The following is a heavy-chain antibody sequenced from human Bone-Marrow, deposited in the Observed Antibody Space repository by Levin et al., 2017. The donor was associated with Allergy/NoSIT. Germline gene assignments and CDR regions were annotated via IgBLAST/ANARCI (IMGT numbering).Heavy chain of an antibody. V-gene: IGHV3-23*01. CDR3: AKDPTLDTAAGEPPFDY. D-gene: IGHD6-13*01. Sequence: HPGGSLRLSCAASGFTFSSYAMSWVRQAPGKGLEWVSAISGGGGTTYYADSVKGRFTISRDNSKNTLYLQMNSLRAEDTAVYYCAKDPTLDTAAGEPPFDYWGQGTLVTVSS. CDR1: GFTFSSYA. CDR2: ISGGGGTT. J-gene: IGHJ4*02.